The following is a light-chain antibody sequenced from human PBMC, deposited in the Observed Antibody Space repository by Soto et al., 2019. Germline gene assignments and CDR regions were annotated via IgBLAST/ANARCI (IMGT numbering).Light chain of an antibody. CDR1: QSVSSN. CDR3: QQYNNWPPVYT. V-gene: IGKV3-15*01. J-gene: IGKJ2*01. Sequence: EKVMTQSPATLSVSPGERATLSCRASQSVSSNLAWYQQKPGQAPRLLIYGASTRVTGIPARFSGSGSGTEFTLTISSLQSADFAVYYCQQYNNWPPVYTFGQGTKVDIK. CDR2: GAS.